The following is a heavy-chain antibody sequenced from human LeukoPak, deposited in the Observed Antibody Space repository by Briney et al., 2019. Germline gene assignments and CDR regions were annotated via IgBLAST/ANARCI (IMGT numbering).Heavy chain of an antibody. J-gene: IGHJ4*02. CDR1: GYTFTSYD. D-gene: IGHD2-15*01. V-gene: IGHV1-8*01. CDR2: MNPNSGNT. CDR3: ARGLYCSGGSCYGYYFDY. Sequence: ASVKVSCKASGYTFTSYDINWVRQATGQGLEWMGWMNPNSGNTGYAQKFQGRVTMTRNTSISTAYMELSSLRSEDMAVYYCARGLYCSGGSCYGYYFDYWGQGTLVTVSS.